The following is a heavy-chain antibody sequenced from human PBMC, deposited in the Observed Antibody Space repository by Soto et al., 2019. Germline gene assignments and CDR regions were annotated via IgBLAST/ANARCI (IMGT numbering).Heavy chain of an antibody. CDR3: ARDPGGMDV. D-gene: IGHD3-10*01. J-gene: IGHJ6*02. Sequence: GGSLRLSCAASGFNFRPYDMDWVRQAPGKGLEWLSHISSGSSAIYYAYSVKGRFTISRDDAKSSLYLLMNSLRDEDTGVYYCARDPGGMDVWGQGTTVTVSS. CDR1: GFNFRPYD. CDR2: ISSGSSAI. V-gene: IGHV3-48*02.